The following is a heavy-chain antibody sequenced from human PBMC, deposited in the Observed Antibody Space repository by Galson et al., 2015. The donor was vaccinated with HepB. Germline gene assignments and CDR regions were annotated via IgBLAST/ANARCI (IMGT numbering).Heavy chain of an antibody. CDR3: ARDAGWDYYDSSGSGYFDY. V-gene: IGHV3-30-3*01. J-gene: IGHJ4*02. Sequence: SLRLSCAASGFTFSSYAMHWVRQAPGKGLEWVAVISYDGSNKYYADSVKGRFTISRDNSKNTLYLQMNSLRAEDTAVYYCARDAGWDYYDSSGSGYFDYWGQGTLVTVSS. D-gene: IGHD3-22*01. CDR1: GFTFSSYA. CDR2: ISYDGSNK.